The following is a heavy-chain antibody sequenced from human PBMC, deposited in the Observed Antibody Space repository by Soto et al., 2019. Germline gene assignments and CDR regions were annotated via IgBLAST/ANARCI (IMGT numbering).Heavy chain of an antibody. J-gene: IGHJ6*03. V-gene: IGHV4-59*01. CDR3: ARDLPPGAGVPGDVWYYYMDV. CDR2: IYYSGST. Sequence: SETLSLTCTVSGGSISSYYWSWIRQPPGKGLEWIGYIYYSGSTNYNPSLKSRVTISVDTSKNQFSLKLSSVTAADTAVYYCARDLPPGAGVPGDVWYYYMDVWGKGTTVTVSS. CDR1: GGSISSYY. D-gene: IGHD2-2*01.